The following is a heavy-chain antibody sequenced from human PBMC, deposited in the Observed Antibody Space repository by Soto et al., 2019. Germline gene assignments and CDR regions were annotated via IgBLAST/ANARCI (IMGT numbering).Heavy chain of an antibody. CDR2: IYYSGST. V-gene: IGHV4-39*01. CDR1: GGSISSSSYY. D-gene: IGHD3-3*01. Sequence: SETLSLTCTVSGGSISSSSYYWGWIRQPPGKGLEWIGSIYYSGSTYYNPSLKSRVTISVDTSKNQFSLKLSSVTAADTAVYYCARQSCDFWSGYYGCWFAFRGQGTLVTISS. CDR3: ARQSCDFWSGYYGCWFAF. J-gene: IGHJ5*01.